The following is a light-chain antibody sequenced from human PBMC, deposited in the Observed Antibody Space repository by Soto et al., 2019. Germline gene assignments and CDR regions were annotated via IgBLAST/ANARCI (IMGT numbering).Light chain of an antibody. CDR3: QSYDSNFLTMI. CDR1: SSNIGAGYD. V-gene: IGLV1-40*01. CDR2: GNS. Sequence: QSVLTQPPSVSGAPGQRVTISCTGSSSNIGAGYDVHWYQQLPGTAPKLLIYGNSNRPSGVPDRFSGSKSGTSASLAITGLQAEDEADYYCQSYDSNFLTMIFGVGTKVTVL. J-gene: IGLJ2*01.